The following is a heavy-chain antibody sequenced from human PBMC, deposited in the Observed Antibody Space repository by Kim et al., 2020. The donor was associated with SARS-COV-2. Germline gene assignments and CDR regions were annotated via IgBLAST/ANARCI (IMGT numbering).Heavy chain of an antibody. V-gene: IGHV1-2*02. Sequence: TSYERKVRGRVTATGDRSITTIYMNLSSLRSDDTAVYYCTRARAITGLDPWGQGTLVTVSS. CDR2: T. J-gene: IGHJ5*02. CDR3: TRARAITGLDP.